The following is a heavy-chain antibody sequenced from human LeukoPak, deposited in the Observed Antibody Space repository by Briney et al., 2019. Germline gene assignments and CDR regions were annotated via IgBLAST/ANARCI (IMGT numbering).Heavy chain of an antibody. CDR2: IYYSGNT. D-gene: IGHD5-12*01. Sequence: SEALSLTCTVSGGSISSYYWSWIRQPPGKGLEWIGYIYYSGNTNYNPSLKSRVTISVDTSKNQFSLKLSSVTAADTAVYYCARHGAGYSGYENFDYWGQGTLVTVSS. V-gene: IGHV4-59*08. CDR1: GGSISSYY. CDR3: ARHGAGYSGYENFDY. J-gene: IGHJ4*02.